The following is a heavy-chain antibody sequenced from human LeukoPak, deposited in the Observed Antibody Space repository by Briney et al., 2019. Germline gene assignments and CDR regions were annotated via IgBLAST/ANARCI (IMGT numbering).Heavy chain of an antibody. CDR2: IRYDGGNK. CDR1: GFDFSRFD. D-gene: IGHD2-15*01. Sequence: GGSLRLSCVVSGFDFSRFDMHWVRQAPGKGLEWVASIRYDGGNKYYADSVKGRFTVSRDNSKNALYLRMNSMRAEDTAVYYCAKEGGHRIGGSCYDTKWFDPWGQGTLVTVSS. J-gene: IGHJ5*02. CDR3: AKEGGHRIGGSCYDTKWFDP. V-gene: IGHV3-30*02.